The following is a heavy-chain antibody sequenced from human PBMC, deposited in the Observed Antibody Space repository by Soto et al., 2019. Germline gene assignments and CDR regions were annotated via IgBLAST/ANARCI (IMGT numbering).Heavy chain of an antibody. CDR1: GFTFSAYG. D-gene: IGHD1-1*01. V-gene: IGHV3-30*03. CDR2: ISSDGANE. Sequence: GSLRLSCVASGFTFSAYGMHWVRQPPDKGLEWVAVISSDGANEYYRESVKGRFTISRDNSKNTLYLQMNSLSCADTALYSCAPGTTGTILEPSGHGT. J-gene: IGHJ5*02. CDR3: APGTTGTILEP.